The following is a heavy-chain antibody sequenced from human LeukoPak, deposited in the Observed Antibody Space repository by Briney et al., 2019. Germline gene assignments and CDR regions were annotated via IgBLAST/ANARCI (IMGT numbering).Heavy chain of an antibody. CDR3: ARERPLVGWFDP. D-gene: IGHD1-26*01. Sequence: ASVEVSCKASGGTFSSYAISWVRQAPGQGLEWMGGIIPIFGTANYAQKFQGRVTITADESTSTAYMELSSLRSEDTAVYYCARERPLVGWFDPWGQGTLVTVSS. V-gene: IGHV1-69*13. CDR2: IIPIFGTA. CDR1: GGTFSSYA. J-gene: IGHJ5*02.